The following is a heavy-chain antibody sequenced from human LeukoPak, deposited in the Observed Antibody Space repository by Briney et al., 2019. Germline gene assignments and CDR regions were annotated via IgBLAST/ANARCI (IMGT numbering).Heavy chain of an antibody. D-gene: IGHD2-21*02. V-gene: IGHV1-18*01. Sequence: ASVKVSCKASGYTFTSYGINWVRQAPGQGLEWVGWISAYNGNTNYAQKLQGRVTMTTDTSTSTAYMELSSLRSEDTAVYYCARDPTRAYCGGDCYSSFYYYYGMDVWGQGTTVTVSS. CDR1: GYTFTSYG. J-gene: IGHJ6*02. CDR2: ISAYNGNT. CDR3: ARDPTRAYCGGDCYSSFYYYYGMDV.